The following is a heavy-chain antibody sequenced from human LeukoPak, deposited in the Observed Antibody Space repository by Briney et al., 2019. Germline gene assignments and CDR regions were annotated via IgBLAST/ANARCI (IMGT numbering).Heavy chain of an antibody. CDR1: GGSLSGYY. V-gene: IGHV4-34*01. CDR2: INHSGST. J-gene: IGHJ4*02. D-gene: IGHD3-10*01. CDR3: ARDLNYYGAGSYQ. Sequence: KPSETLSLTCSVYGGSLSGYYWSWIRQTPGKGLELIGEINHSGSTTYYPSFKNRVTISVDTTKNQFSLKLSSVTAADTAVYYCARDLNYYGAGSYQWGQGTLVTVSS.